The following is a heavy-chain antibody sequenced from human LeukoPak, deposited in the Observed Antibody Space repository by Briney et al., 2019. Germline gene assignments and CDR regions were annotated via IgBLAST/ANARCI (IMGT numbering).Heavy chain of an antibody. J-gene: IGHJ6*02. Sequence: ASVKVSCKASGGTFSSYAISWVRQAPGQGLEWMGGIIPIFGTANYAQKFQGRVTITADESTRTAYMELNSLRSEDTAVYYCASFYDSTGSVYYYAMDVWGQGTTVTVSS. CDR2: IIPIFGTA. V-gene: IGHV1-69*13. D-gene: IGHD3-22*01. CDR1: GGTFSSYA. CDR3: ASFYDSTGSVYYYAMDV.